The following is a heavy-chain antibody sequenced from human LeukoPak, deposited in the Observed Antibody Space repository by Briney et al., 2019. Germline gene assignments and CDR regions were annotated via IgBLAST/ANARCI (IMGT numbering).Heavy chain of an antibody. CDR2: IIPIFGTA. V-gene: IGHV1-69*06. CDR1: GGTFSSYA. Sequence: SVKVSCKASGGTFSSYAISWVRQAPGQGLEWMGGIIPIFGTANYAQKFQGRVTITADKSTSTAYMELSSPRSEDTAVYYCARARYSYGDFFDYWGQGTLVTVSS. D-gene: IGHD5-18*01. CDR3: ARARYSYGDFFDY. J-gene: IGHJ4*02.